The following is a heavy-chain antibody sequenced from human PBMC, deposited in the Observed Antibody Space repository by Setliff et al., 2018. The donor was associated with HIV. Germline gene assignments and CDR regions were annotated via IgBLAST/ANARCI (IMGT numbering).Heavy chain of an antibody. CDR3: ARGALLAVFDFDH. Sequence: WASVKVSCKAFGYTFTTYSLHWVRQAPGQSLEWMGWINVGKGDTKYSQEFQGRITITTDTSANTGYMELSSLRSDDTAVYFCARGALLAVFDFDHWGHGTLVTVS. V-gene: IGHV1-3*01. CDR1: GYTFTTYS. CDR2: INVGKGDT. J-gene: IGHJ4*01. D-gene: IGHD3-10*01.